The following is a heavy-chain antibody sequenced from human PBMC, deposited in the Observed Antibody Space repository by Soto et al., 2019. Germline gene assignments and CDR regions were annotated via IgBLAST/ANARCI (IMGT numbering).Heavy chain of an antibody. CDR3: ATLYSSSSLYYYYGMDV. CDR2: FDPEDGET. J-gene: IGHJ6*02. CDR1: GYTLTELS. V-gene: IGHV1-24*01. D-gene: IGHD6-6*01. Sequence: GASVKVSCKVSGYTLTELSMHWVRQAPGKGLEWMGGFDPEDGETIYAQKFQGRVTMTEDTSTDTAYMELSSLRSGDTAMYYCATLYSSSSLYYYYGMDVWGQGTTVTVSS.